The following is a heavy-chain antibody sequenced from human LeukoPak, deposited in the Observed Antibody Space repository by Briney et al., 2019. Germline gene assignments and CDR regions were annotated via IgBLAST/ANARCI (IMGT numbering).Heavy chain of an antibody. CDR2: IYTSGST. J-gene: IGHJ3*02. CDR3: ARDPELAWGAFDI. V-gene: IGHV4-61*02. D-gene: IGHD7-27*01. Sequence: SETLSLTCTVSGGSISSGSYYWSWLRQPAGKGLEWIGRIYTSGSTNYNPSLKSRVTISVDTSKNQFSLKLSSVTAADTAVYYCARDPELAWGAFDIWGQGTMVTVSS. CDR1: GGSISSGSYY.